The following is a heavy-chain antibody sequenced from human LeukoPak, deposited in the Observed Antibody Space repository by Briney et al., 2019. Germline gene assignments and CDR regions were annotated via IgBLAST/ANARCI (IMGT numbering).Heavy chain of an antibody. Sequence: PGGSLRLSCAASRFTFDDYAMHWVRQAPGKGLEWVSLISGDGGSTYYADSVKGRFTISRDNSKNSLYLQMNSLRTEDTALYYCAKVFWAGAYCGGDCFAAFDIWGQGTMVTVSS. V-gene: IGHV3-43*02. CDR3: AKVFWAGAYCGGDCFAAFDI. CDR2: ISGDGGST. CDR1: RFTFDDYA. D-gene: IGHD2-21*02. J-gene: IGHJ3*02.